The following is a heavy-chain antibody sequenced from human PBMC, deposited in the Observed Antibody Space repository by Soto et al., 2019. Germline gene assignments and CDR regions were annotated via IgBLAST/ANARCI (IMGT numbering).Heavy chain of an antibody. D-gene: IGHD1-26*01. V-gene: IGHV1-46*01. CDR1: GYTFTSYY. CDR3: ARARKGPSGSYLMDV. J-gene: IGHJ6*02. Sequence: QVQLVQSGAEVKKPGASVKVSCKASGYTFTSYYMHWVRQAPGQGLEWMGIINPSGGSTSYAQKFQGRVTMTRDTSTSTVYMELSSLRSEDTAVYYCARARKGPSGSYLMDVWGQGTTVTVSS. CDR2: INPSGGST.